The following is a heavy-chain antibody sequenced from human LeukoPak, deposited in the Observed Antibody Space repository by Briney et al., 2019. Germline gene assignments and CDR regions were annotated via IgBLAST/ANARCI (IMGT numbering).Heavy chain of an antibody. CDR1: GFTVSSNY. V-gene: IGHV3-53*01. D-gene: IGHD1-26*01. CDR2: IYSGGST. J-gene: IGHJ4*02. CDR3: ARGGATRIFDY. Sequence: GGSLRLSCAASGFTVSSNYMSWVRQAPGKGLEWVSVIYSGGSTYHADSVKGRFTISRDNSKNTLYLQMNSLRAEDTAVYYCARGGATRIFDYWGQGTLVTVSS.